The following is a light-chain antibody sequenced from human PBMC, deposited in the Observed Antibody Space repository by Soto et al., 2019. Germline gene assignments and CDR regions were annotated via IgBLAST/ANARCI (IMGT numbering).Light chain of an antibody. CDR1: QGISSY. CDR2: AAS. J-gene: IGKJ1*01. V-gene: IGKV1-8*01. Sequence: AIGMTQGQASISASTGDRVTITCRASQGISSYLAWYQQKPGKAPKLLIYAASTLQSGVPSRFSGSGSGTDFTLTISCLQSEDFATYYCQQYYSYPRPFGQGTMV. CDR3: QQYYSYPRP.